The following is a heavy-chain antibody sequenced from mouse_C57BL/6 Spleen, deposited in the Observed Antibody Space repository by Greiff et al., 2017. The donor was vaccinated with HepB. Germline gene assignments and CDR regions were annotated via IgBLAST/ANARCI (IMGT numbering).Heavy chain of an antibody. D-gene: IGHD1-1*01. V-gene: IGHV1-9*01. Sequence: VQLQQSGAELMKPGASVKLSCKATGYTFTGYWIEWVKQRPGHGLEWIGEILPGSGSTNYNEKFKGKATFTADPSSNTAYMQLRSLTTEDSAIYYCARGRDYYCSSRFFDYWGQGTTLTVSS. CDR3: ARGRDYYCSSRFFDY. CDR2: ILPGSGST. J-gene: IGHJ2*01. CDR1: GYTFTGYW.